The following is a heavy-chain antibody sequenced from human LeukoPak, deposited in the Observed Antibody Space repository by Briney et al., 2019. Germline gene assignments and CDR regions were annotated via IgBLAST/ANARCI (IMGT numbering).Heavy chain of an antibody. Sequence: SETLSLTCTVSGGSISSYYWSWIRQPAGKGLEWIGRIYTSGSTNYNPSLKSRVTMSVDTSKNQFSLSLSSVTAADTVVYYCARWSSFYGMDVWGQGTTVTVSS. D-gene: IGHD6-19*01. J-gene: IGHJ6*02. CDR2: IYTSGST. CDR1: GGSISSYY. CDR3: ARWSSFYGMDV. V-gene: IGHV4-4*07.